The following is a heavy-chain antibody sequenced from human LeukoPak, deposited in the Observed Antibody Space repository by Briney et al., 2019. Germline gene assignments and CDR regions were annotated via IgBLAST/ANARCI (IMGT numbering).Heavy chain of an antibody. D-gene: IGHD3-16*01. CDR1: GFTFSSYW. CDR2: INKAGSEK. CDR3: ARVLGEYNGPDPKKNWFDP. J-gene: IGHJ5*02. Sequence: GGSLRLSCAASGFTFSSYWMSWVRQAPGKGLEWVANINKAGSEKYYVDYVKGRFTIPRDNAKNSLYLQMNSLRAEDTAVYYCARVLGEYNGPDPKKNWFDPWGQGTLVTVSS. V-gene: IGHV3-7*01.